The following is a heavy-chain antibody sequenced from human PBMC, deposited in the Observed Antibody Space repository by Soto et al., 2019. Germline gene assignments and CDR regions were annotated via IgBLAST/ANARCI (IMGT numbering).Heavy chain of an antibody. D-gene: IGHD3-22*01. CDR3: ATAGVGITMIPWVY. J-gene: IGHJ4*02. CDR1: GYTRTDLS. V-gene: IGHV1-24*01. CDR2: FDPEDGET. Sequence: ASVKVSCRVSGYTRTDLSMHWVRQAPGKGLEWMGGFDPEDGETIYAQKFQGRVTMTEDTSTDTAYMELSSLRSEDTAVYYCATAGVGITMIPWVYWGQGTLVTVSS.